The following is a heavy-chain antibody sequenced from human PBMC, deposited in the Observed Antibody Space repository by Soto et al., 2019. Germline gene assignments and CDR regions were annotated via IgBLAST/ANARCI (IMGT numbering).Heavy chain of an antibody. J-gene: IGHJ4*02. CDR2: IYYSGST. CDR3: ARVWGYAFDY. D-gene: IGHD3-16*01. Sequence: QVQLQESGAGQVKPSETLSLTCTVSGGSISSYYWSWIRQPLGKGLEWMGHIYYSGSTNYNPSLKSRVTISVDTTKNQFSLKLSSVTAADTAVYYCARVWGYAFDYWGQGTLVTVSS. V-gene: IGHV4-59*01. CDR1: GGSISSYY.